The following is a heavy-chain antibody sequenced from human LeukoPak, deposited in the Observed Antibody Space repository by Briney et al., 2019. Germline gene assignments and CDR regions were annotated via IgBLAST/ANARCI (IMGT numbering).Heavy chain of an antibody. J-gene: IGHJ4*02. V-gene: IGHV4-59*08. CDR3: ARHARKYSSSWYDY. CDR1: GGSITNYY. D-gene: IGHD6-13*01. Sequence: SETLSLTCTVSGGSITNYYWNWIRQSPGKGLEWIGYVYYTGSTNYNPSLKSRVTISVDTSKNQFSLKLSSVTAADTAVYYCARHARKYSSSWYDYWGQGTLVTVSS. CDR2: VYYTGST.